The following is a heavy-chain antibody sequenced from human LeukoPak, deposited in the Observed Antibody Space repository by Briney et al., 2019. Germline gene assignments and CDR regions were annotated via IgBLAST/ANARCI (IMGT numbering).Heavy chain of an antibody. D-gene: IGHD6-13*01. Sequence: ASVKVSCKASGYTFTSYDINWVRQATGQGLEWMGWMNPNSGHTGYAQKFQGRVTMTRNTSISTAYMELSSLRSEDTAVYYCARVGSSWNWFDPWGQGTLVTVSS. CDR2: MNPNSGHT. V-gene: IGHV1-8*01. CDR3: ARVGSSWNWFDP. J-gene: IGHJ5*02. CDR1: GYTFTSYD.